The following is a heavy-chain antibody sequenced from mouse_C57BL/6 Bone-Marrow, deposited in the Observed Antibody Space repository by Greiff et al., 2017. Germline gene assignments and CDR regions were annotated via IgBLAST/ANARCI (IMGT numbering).Heavy chain of an antibody. V-gene: IGHV1-22*01. Sequence: EVQLQQSGPELVKPGASVKMSCKASGYTFTDYNMHWVKQSHGKSLEWIGYINPNSGGTSYNQKFKGKATLTVNKSSSTAYMELLSLTSEDSAVYYCSGQGYDYGRVDYWGQGTTLTVSS. J-gene: IGHJ2*01. CDR3: SGQGYDYGRVDY. CDR1: GYTFTDYN. CDR2: INPNSGGT. D-gene: IGHD2-4*01.